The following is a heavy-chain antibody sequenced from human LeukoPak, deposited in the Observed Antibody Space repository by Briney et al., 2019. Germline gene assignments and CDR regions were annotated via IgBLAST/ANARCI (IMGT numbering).Heavy chain of an antibody. V-gene: IGHV4-39*01. CDR1: GGSISSSSYY. CDR3: ARHAGCSSSSGIDY. CDR2: IYYSGST. Sequence: SETLSLTCTVSGGSISSSSYYWGWIRQPPGKGLEWIGSIYYSGSTYYNPSLKSRVTISVDTSKNQFSLELSSVTAADTAVYYCARHAGCSSSSGIDYWGQGTLVTVSS. J-gene: IGHJ4*02. D-gene: IGHD6-6*01.